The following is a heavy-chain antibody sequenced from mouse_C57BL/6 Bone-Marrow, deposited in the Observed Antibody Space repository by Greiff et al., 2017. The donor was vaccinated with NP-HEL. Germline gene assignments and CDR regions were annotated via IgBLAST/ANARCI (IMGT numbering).Heavy chain of an antibody. V-gene: IGHV1-12*01. CDR3: AREDYYGSSQGYWYFDV. CDR2: IYPGNGDT. D-gene: IGHD1-1*01. J-gene: IGHJ1*03. Sequence: QVQLQQSGAELVRPGASVKMSCKASGYTFTSYNMHWVKQTPRQGLEWIGAIYPGNGDTSYNQKFKGKATLTVDKSSSTAYMQLSSLTSEDSAIYFCAREDYYGSSQGYWYFDVWGTGTTVTVSS. CDR1: GYTFTSYN.